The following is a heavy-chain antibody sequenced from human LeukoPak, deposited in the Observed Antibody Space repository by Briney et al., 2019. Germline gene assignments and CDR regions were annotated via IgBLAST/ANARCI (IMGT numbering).Heavy chain of an antibody. J-gene: IGHJ4*02. CDR3: ARASYFASGVTLLDY. D-gene: IGHD3-3*01. Sequence: ASVKVSCKASGYSFTSYYMHWVRQAPGPGLEWMGIINPGGGSTSYAQKFQGRVAMTRDTSTSTVYMELSSLRSEDTAVYYCARASYFASGVTLLDYWGQGTLVTVSS. CDR1: GYSFTSYY. CDR2: INPGGGST. V-gene: IGHV1-46*01.